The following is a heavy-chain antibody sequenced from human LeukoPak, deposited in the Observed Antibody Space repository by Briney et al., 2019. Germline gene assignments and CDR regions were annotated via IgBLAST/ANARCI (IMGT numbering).Heavy chain of an antibody. CDR2: ISGSGVTT. CDR3: AKEGYDSSGYYYAYFQH. J-gene: IGHJ1*01. V-gene: IGHV3-23*01. Sequence: GGSLRLSCAASGFTFSSYAMSWVRQAPGKGLEWVSSISGSGVTTYYADSVKGRFTISRDNSKNTLYLQMNSLRAEDTAVYYCAKEGYDSSGYYYAYFQHWGQGTLVTVSS. CDR1: GFTFSSYA. D-gene: IGHD3-22*01.